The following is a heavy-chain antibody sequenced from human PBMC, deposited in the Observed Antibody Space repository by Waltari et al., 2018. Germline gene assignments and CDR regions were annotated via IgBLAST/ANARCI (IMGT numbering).Heavy chain of an antibody. D-gene: IGHD2-15*01. J-gene: IGHJ4*02. V-gene: IGHV4-4*02. CDR2: VHRSGKT. CDR3: ARDRGRGLYLDS. Sequence: QLQLQQSGPGLVKPSESLSLTCAVPGDAMGSSDWWSRVRQAPGKGLEWIGQVHRSGKTHSAPSLESRVTMSFDTSNNQFSLKLPSATAADTAVYFCARDRGRGLYLDSWGQGTLVTVSP. CDR1: GDAMGSSDW.